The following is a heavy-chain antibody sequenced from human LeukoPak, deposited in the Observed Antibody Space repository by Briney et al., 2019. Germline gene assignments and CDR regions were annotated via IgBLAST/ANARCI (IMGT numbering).Heavy chain of an antibody. CDR1: GRGISSYV. J-gene: IGHJ4*02. D-gene: IGHD3-10*01. V-gene: IGHV3-23*01. Sequence: GGSLRLSCTASGRGISSYVMNWIRQAPGKGLEWVSTISGSGDRTYYADSVKGRFTISRDNSKNTLFLHMNSLRAEDTAVYSCAKGYYGSGSYGWFDYWGQGTLVTVSS. CDR2: ISGSGDRT. CDR3: AKGYYGSGSYGWFDY.